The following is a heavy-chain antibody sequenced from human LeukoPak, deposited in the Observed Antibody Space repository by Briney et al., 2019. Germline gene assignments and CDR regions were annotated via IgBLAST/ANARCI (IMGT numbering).Heavy chain of an antibody. J-gene: IGHJ5*02. Sequence: PGWALRVSCVACGFTYSSYIMNSVRQAPARGLEGVSSIYSSSSYIYYADSLKGRYTISRDNAKNSLYLQMNSLRAEDTAVYYCARDYRPGYCSSTSCYAAWFDPWGQGTLVTVSS. V-gene: IGHV3-21*01. CDR2: IYSSSSYI. D-gene: IGHD2-2*01. CDR3: ARDYRPGYCSSTSCYAAWFDP. CDR1: GFTYSSYI.